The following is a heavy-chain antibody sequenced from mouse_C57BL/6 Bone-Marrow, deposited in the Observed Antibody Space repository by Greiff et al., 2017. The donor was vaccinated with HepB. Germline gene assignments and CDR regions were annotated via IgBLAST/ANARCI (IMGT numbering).Heavy chain of an antibody. CDR2: IRLKSDNYAT. CDR1: GFTFSNYW. D-gene: IGHD1-1*01. CDR3: TAQYYYGSSSFAY. Sequence: EVQGVESGGGLVQPGGSMKLSCVASGFTFSNYWMNWVRQSPEKGLEWVAQIRLKSDNYATHYAESVKGRFTISRDDSKSSVYLQMNNLRAEDTGIYYCTAQYYYGSSSFAYWGQGTLVTVSA. J-gene: IGHJ3*01. V-gene: IGHV6-3*01.